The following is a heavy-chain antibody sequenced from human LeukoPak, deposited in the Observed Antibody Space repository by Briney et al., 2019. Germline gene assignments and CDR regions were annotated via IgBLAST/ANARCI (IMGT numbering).Heavy chain of an antibody. CDR1: GFTFSDHY. CDR2: TRNKADSYTT. V-gene: IGHV3-72*01. J-gene: IGHJ4*02. Sequence: PGGSLRLSCAASGFTFSDHYMGSVRQAPGKGLECVGRTRNKADSYTTEYAASVKGRFTISRDDSKNSLYLQMNSLKTEDTAVYYCARGDMYTCSGDCYPFDYWGQGTLVTVSS. CDR3: ARGDMYTCSGDCYPFDY. D-gene: IGHD2-21*02.